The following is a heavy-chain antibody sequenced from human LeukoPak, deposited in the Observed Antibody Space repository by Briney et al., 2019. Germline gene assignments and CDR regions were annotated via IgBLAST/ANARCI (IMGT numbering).Heavy chain of an antibody. CDR3: ARALGLEIDY. D-gene: IGHD3-3*01. CDR1: GFTFSSYS. CDR2: IGSSSSSI. J-gene: IGHJ4*02. V-gene: IGHV3-48*02. Sequence: PGGSLRLSCAASGFTFSSYSMNWVHQPPGKGLEWVSYIGSSSSSIYYADSVKGRFTISRDNAKNSLYLQMNSLRDEDTAVYYCARALGLEIDYWGQGTLVTVSS.